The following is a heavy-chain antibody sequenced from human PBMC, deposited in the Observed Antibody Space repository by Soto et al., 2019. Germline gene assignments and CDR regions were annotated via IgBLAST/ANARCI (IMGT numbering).Heavy chain of an antibody. Sequence: GGSLSLCCAASGFTVSSNYMSWVRQAPGKGLEWVSVIYSGGSTYYADSVKGRFTISRHNSKNTLYLQMNSLRAEDTAVYYCASTTVTRHYSYMDVWGKGTTVTVSS. CDR2: IYSGGST. J-gene: IGHJ6*03. V-gene: IGHV3-53*04. CDR1: GFTVSSNY. CDR3: ASTTVTRHYSYMDV. D-gene: IGHD4-17*01.